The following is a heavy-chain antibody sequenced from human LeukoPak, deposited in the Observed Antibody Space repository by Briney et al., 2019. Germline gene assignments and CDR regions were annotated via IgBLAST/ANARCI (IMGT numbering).Heavy chain of an antibody. CDR3: ARDRIRIAAAWYSLDY. V-gene: IGHV3-30-3*01. CDR2: ISYDGSNK. D-gene: IGHD6-13*01. Sequence: PGGSLRLSCAASGFTFSSYAMHWVRRAPGKGLEWVAVISYDGSNKYYADSVKGRFTISRDNSKNTLYLQMNSLRAEDTAVYYCARDRIRIAAAWYSLDYWGQGTLVTVSS. J-gene: IGHJ4*02. CDR1: GFTFSSYA.